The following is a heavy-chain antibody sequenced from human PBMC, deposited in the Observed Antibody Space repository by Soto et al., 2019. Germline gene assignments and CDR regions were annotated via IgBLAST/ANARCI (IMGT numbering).Heavy chain of an antibody. J-gene: IGHJ6*02. CDR2: IYTSGST. CDR3: ARDLGYYYDSSGYYAQGGYYYYGMDA. D-gene: IGHD3-22*01. V-gene: IGHV4-4*07. CDR1: GGSIRSYY. Sequence: ETLSLTCTVSGGSIRSYYWSWIRQPAGKGLEWIGRIYTSGSTNYNPSLKSRVTMSVDTSKNQFSLKLSSVTAADTAVYYCARDLGYYYDSSGYYAQGGYYYYGMDAWGQGITVTVSS.